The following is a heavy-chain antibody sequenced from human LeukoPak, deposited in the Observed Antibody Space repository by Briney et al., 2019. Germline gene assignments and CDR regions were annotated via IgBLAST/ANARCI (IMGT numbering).Heavy chain of an antibody. D-gene: IGHD5-24*01. Sequence: GGSLRLSCAASGFTFSSYEMNWVRQAPGKGLEWVSYISSSGSTIYYADSVKGRFTISRDNAKNSLYLQMNSLRAEDTAVYYCARTKMATIHDAFDIWGQGTMVTVSS. CDR1: GFTFSSYE. V-gene: IGHV3-48*03. J-gene: IGHJ3*02. CDR2: ISSSGSTI. CDR3: ARTKMATIHDAFDI.